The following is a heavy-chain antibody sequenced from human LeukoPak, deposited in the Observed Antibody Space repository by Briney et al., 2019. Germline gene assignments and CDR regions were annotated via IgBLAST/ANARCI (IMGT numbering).Heavy chain of an antibody. CDR1: GFTFSSYA. CDR2: ISYDGSNK. CDR3: ARARGVRGYSYGWPYNWFDP. Sequence: GGSLRLSCAASGFTFSSYAMHWVRQAPGKGLEWVAVISYDGSNKYYADSVKGRFTISRDNSKNTLYLQMNSLRAEDTAVYYCARARGVRGYSYGWPYNWFDPWGQGTLVTVSS. D-gene: IGHD5-18*01. V-gene: IGHV3-30-3*01. J-gene: IGHJ5*02.